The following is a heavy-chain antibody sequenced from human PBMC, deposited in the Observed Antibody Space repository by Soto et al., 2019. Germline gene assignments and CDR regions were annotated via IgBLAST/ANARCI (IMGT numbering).Heavy chain of an antibody. J-gene: IGHJ4*02. Sequence: QVQLQESGPGLVKPSQTLSLTCTVSGGSISSGGYYWSWIRQHPGKGLEWIGYIYYSGSTYYNPSLTSRVTISVDTSKNQFSLKLSSVTAADTAVYYCARAPLITSGWGTDFDYRGQGTLVTVSS. CDR3: ARAPLITSGWGTDFDY. CDR1: GGSISSGGYY. V-gene: IGHV4-31*03. CDR2: IYYSGST. D-gene: IGHD6-19*01.